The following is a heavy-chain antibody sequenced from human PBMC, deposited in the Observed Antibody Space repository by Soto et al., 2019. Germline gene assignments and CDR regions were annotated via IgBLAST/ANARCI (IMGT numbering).Heavy chain of an antibody. V-gene: IGHV3-66*01. CDR2: IYSGGST. Sequence: PGGSLRLSCAASGFTVSSNYMSWVRQAPGKGLEWVSVIYSGGSTYYADSVKGRFTISRDNSKNTLYLQMNSLRAEDTAVYYCARDGDYGDYVVAFDIWGQGTMVTVSS. J-gene: IGHJ3*02. CDR3: ARDGDYGDYVVAFDI. CDR1: GFTVSSNY. D-gene: IGHD4-17*01.